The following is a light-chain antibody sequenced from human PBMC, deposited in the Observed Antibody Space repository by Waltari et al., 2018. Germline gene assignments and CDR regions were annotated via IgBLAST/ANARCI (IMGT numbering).Light chain of an antibody. Sequence: ETVLTQSPVTLSFSPGEGATLSCKASQSVGSSLAWYQQQPGQAPRLLIYNASNRAAGIPARFSGSGSGTDFTLTISSLEPEDFAVYYCQQRSNWNTFGQGTKLEIK. CDR2: NAS. J-gene: IGKJ2*01. CDR3: QQRSNWNT. V-gene: IGKV3-11*01. CDR1: QSVGSS.